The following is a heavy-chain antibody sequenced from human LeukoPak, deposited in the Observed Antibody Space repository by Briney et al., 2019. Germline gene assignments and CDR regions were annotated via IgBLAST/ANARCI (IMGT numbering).Heavy chain of an antibody. CDR3: AKDMGRDGYN. Sequence: GGSLRLSCAASGFTFEDYTMLWVRQAPGKGLEWVSLISWDGGSTYYADSVKGRFTISRDNSKNSLYLQMNSLRTEDTALYYCAKDMGRDGYNWGQGTLVTVSS. D-gene: IGHD5-24*01. V-gene: IGHV3-43*01. J-gene: IGHJ4*02. CDR1: GFTFEDYT. CDR2: ISWDGGST.